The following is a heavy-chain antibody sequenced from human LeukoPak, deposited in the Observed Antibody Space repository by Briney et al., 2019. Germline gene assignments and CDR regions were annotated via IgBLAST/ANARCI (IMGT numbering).Heavy chain of an antibody. CDR1: GGSISSSSYY. D-gene: IGHD3-10*01. Sequence: PSETLSLTCTVSGGSISSSSYYWGWIRQPPGKGLEWIGSIYYSGSTYYNPSLKGRVTISVDTSKNQFSLKLSSVTAADTAVYYCARELFGITPSDYWGQGTLVTVSS. V-gene: IGHV4-39*01. J-gene: IGHJ4*02. CDR2: IYYSGST. CDR3: ARELFGITPSDY.